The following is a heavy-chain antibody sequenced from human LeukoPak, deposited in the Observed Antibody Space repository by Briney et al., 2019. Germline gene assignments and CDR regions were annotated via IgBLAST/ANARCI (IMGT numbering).Heavy chain of an antibody. CDR1: GFTFSSYA. CDR3: ARDHNSDYDLFDY. J-gene: IGHJ4*02. V-gene: IGHV3-49*04. CDR2: IRSKAYGGTI. D-gene: IGHD5-12*01. Sequence: GGSLRLSCAASGFTFSSYAMSWVRQAPGKGLEWVGFIRSKAYGGTIEYAASVKGRFTISRDDSKNIAYLQLNSLKTEDTAVYYCARDHNSDYDLFDYWGQGTLVTVSS.